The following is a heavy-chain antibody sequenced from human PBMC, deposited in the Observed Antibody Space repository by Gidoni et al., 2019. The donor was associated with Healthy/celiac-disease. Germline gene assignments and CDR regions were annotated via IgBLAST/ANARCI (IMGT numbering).Heavy chain of an antibody. CDR1: GYSRSSGYY. D-gene: IGHD2-15*01. CDR3: ARVLDGHPLFQH. V-gene: IGHV4-38-2*02. J-gene: IGHJ1*01. Sequence: QVQLQASGPGLEKPSENLSLTCTASGYSRSSGYYWCWIRQPPGKGLEWSGSIYHSGSNYYNPYLKSRVTISGDTSKNQFSLKLSSVTAADTAVYYCARVLDGHPLFQHWGQGTLVTVSS. CDR2: IYHSGSN.